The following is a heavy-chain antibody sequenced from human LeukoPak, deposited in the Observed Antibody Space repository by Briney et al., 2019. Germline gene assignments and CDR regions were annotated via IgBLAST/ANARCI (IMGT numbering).Heavy chain of an antibody. CDR3: ARGLGEYSGSSQTRDAFDI. CDR2: ISGSGGST. V-gene: IGHV3-23*01. CDR1: GFTFSSYA. D-gene: IGHD1-26*01. J-gene: IGHJ3*02. Sequence: GGSLRLSCAASGFTFSSYAMSWVRQAPGKGLEWVSAISGSGGSTYYADSVKGRFTISRDNAKNSLYLQMNSLRAEDTAVYYCARGLGEYSGSSQTRDAFDIWGQGTEVTVSS.